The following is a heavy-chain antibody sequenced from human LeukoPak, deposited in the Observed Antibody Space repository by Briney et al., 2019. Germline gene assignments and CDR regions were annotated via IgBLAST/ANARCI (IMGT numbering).Heavy chain of an antibody. Sequence: GESLKISCKASGYTFSSYWIGWVRQMPGKGLEWMGIIYPGDSDTRYSPSFQGQVTISADKSISTAYLQWSSLKASDTAMYYCARHGGGGFGELLPDYWGQGTLVTVSS. CDR2: IYPGDSDT. D-gene: IGHD3-10*01. CDR3: ARHGGGGFGELLPDY. V-gene: IGHV5-51*01. CDR1: GYTFSSYW. J-gene: IGHJ4*02.